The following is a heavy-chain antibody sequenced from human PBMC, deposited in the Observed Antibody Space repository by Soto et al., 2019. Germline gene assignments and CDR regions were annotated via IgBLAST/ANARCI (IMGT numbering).Heavy chain of an antibody. D-gene: IGHD1-26*01. CDR3: AKIPVPGPDRSIVGATTCDY. V-gene: IGHV3-23*01. J-gene: IGHJ4*02. CDR1: GFTFSSYA. CDR2: ISGSGGST. Sequence: LRLSCAASGFTFSSYAMSWVRQAPGKGLEWVSAISGSGGSTYYADSVKGRFTISRDNSKNTLYLQMNSLRAEDTAVYYCAKIPVPGPDRSIVGATTCDYWGQGTLVTVSS.